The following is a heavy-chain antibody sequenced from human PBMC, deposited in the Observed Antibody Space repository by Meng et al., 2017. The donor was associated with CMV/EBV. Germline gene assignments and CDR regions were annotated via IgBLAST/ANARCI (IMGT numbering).Heavy chain of an antibody. CDR1: GGSISSSSYY. V-gene: IGHV4-39*07. Sequence: ESLKISCTVSGGSISSSSYYWGWIRQPPGKGLEWIGSIYYSGSTYYNPSLKSRVTISVDTSKNQFSLKLSSVTAADTAVYYCARSLYCSSTSCYLEGMDVWGQGTTVTVSS. J-gene: IGHJ6*02. D-gene: IGHD2-2*01. CDR3: ARSLYCSSTSCYLEGMDV. CDR2: IYYSGST.